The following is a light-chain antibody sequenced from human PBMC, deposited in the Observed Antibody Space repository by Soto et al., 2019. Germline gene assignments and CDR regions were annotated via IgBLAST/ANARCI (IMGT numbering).Light chain of an antibody. J-gene: IGLJ7*01. CDR1: SSDVGGYNY. V-gene: IGLV2-14*01. Sequence: QSALTQPASVSGSPGQSITISCTGTSSDVGGYNYVSWYQQHPGKAPKLMIYDVSNRPSGVSNRFSGSKSGNTASLTISGLQAEDEDDYYCSSYTSSSTSAVFGGGTQLTVL. CDR2: DVS. CDR3: SSYTSSSTSAV.